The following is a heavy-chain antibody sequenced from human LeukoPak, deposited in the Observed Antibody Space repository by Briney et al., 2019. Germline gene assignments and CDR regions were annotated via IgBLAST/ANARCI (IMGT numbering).Heavy chain of an antibody. D-gene: IGHD3-16*01. J-gene: IGHJ4*02. V-gene: IGHV3-9*01. CDR1: GFTFDNFA. CDR3: ARVRGDYYFDY. Sequence: GRSLRLSCAASGFTFDNFAMHWVRQAPGKGLEWVSGITWNSRVKTYTPSVKGRFTISRDNAKNSLDLQINSLRAEDTAVYYCARVRGDYYFDYWGQGTLVTVSS. CDR2: ITWNSRVK.